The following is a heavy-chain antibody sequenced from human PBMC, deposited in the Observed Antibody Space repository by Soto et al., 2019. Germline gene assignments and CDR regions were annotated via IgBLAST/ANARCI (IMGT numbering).Heavy chain of an antibody. V-gene: IGHV3-48*02. D-gene: IGHD2-2*01. J-gene: IGHJ6*02. CDR3: SRDPHALDV. CDR1: GFIFSSYS. Sequence: EVQLVESGGGLVQPGGSLRLSCAASGFIFSSYSMNWVRQAPGKGLEWVSYITRRSSPIYYADSVKGRFTISRDNAKNSLYLQMNSLRDEDTAVYYCSRDPHALDVWGQGTTVTVSS. CDR2: ITRRSSPI.